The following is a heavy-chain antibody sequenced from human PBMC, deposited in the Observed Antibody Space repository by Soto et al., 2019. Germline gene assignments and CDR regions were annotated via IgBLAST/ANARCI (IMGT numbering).Heavy chain of an antibody. D-gene: IGHD3-3*01. CDR2: IWYDGSNK. CDR1: GFTFSSYG. V-gene: IGHV3-33*01. CDR3: ARGLEIWSGYYYYYGMDV. J-gene: IGHJ6*02. Sequence: QVQLVESGGGVVQPGRSLRLSCAASGFTFSSYGMHWVRQAPGKGLEWVAVIWYDGSNKYYADSVKRRFTISRDNSKNTLYMQMNSLRAEDTAVYYCARGLEIWSGYYYYYGMDVWGQGTTVTV.